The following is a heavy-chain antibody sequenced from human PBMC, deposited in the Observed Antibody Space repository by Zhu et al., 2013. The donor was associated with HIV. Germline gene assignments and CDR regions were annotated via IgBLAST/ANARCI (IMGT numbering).Heavy chain of an antibody. V-gene: IGHV1-69*01. J-gene: IGHJ3*02. CDR1: GDTFSSYG. CDR3: AMRDGVGGXPLDAFDI. CDR2: IIPMFGTP. D-gene: IGHD2-8*01. Sequence: QVQLVQSGAEVKQPGSSVKVSCKASGDTFSSYGISWVRQAPGQGLEWMGGIIPMFGTPDSAQKFQGRATMTADESTSTAYMELNSLRSDDTAIYYCAMRDGVGGXPLDAFDIWGQGTMVIVSS.